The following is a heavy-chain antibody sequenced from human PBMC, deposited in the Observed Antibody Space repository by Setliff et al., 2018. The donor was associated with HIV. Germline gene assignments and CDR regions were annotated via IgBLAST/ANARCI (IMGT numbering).Heavy chain of an antibody. V-gene: IGHV4-34*01. Sequence: PSETLSLTCAVYGGSFSGYHWNWIRQFPGKGLEWIGEINHTGNTQYNPSLKSRVTMSEETSKNQFSLKLKSVTAADTAVYYCARDLRGTQSSDYWGQGTLVTVSS. CDR1: GGSFSGYH. CDR2: INHTGNT. J-gene: IGHJ4*02. D-gene: IGHD1-1*01. CDR3: ARDLRGTQSSDY.